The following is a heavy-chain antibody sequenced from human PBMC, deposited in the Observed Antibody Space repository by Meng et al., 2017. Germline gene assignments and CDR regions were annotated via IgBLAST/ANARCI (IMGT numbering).Heavy chain of an antibody. CDR2: IYSSGDT. CDR1: GFTVSSSF. D-gene: IGHD1-26*01. Sequence: GGSLRPPCVASGFTVSSSFMSWVRQAPGKGLEWVSIIYSSGDTYYADSVKGRFIISRDNSRSTLYLQLNSLRPEDTAVFYCGRARGTSLYFDWWGQGTRVTGSS. CDR3: GRARGTSLYFDW. J-gene: IGHJ4*02. V-gene: IGHV3-66*02.